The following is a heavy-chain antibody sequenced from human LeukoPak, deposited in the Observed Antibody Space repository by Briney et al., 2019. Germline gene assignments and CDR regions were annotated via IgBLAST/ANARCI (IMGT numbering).Heavy chain of an antibody. D-gene: IGHD5-12*01. CDR3: ARDTGYSSNWFDP. Sequence: PSETLSLTCTVSGDTISSDDYYWSWIRQYPGKGLEWIVYIHYSGSTYYNPSLKSRVTILVDTSKNQFSLNLTSVTAADTAVYYCARDTGYSSNWFDPWGHGTLVTVSS. V-gene: IGHV4-31*03. CDR1: GDTISSDDYY. CDR2: IHYSGST. J-gene: IGHJ5*02.